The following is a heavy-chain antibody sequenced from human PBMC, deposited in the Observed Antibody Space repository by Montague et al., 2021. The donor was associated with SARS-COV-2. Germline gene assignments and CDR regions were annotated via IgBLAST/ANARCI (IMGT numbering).Heavy chain of an antibody. Sequence: SLRLSCAASGFTFNNYGIHWVRQAPGKGLEWVAVISYEGSQKFFXDSXKGLFAISRDSAQRTVFLQMNSLRVDDTAVYHCAKASEVFWLGQFARDAFDIWGQGTTVVVSS. J-gene: IGHJ3*02. CDR2: ISYEGSQK. CDR3: AKASEVFWLGQFARDAFDI. CDR1: GFTFNNYG. V-gene: IGHV3-30*18. D-gene: IGHD3-10*01.